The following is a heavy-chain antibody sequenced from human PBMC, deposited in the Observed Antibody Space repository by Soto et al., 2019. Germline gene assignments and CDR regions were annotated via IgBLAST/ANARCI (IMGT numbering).Heavy chain of an antibody. J-gene: IGHJ4*02. D-gene: IGHD3-22*01. V-gene: IGHV3-30-3*01. CDR1: GFTFSSYA. Sequence: PGGSLRLSCAASGFTFSSYAMHWVRQAPGKGLEWVAVISYDGSNKYYADSVKGRFTISRDNSKNTLYLKMNSLRAEDTAVYYCARDMGTTNAEYYYDSSGYQDYWGQGTVVTV. CDR3: ARDMGTTNAEYYYDSSGYQDY. CDR2: ISYDGSNK.